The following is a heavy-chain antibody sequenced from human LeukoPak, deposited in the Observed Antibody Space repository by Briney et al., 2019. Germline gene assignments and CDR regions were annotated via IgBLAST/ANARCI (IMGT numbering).Heavy chain of an antibody. CDR3: ARLYCSSTSCYTRKGSFDY. Sequence: GESLKISCKGSGYTFSSYWIGWVRQMPGKGLEWMGIIYPGDSETSYSPSFQGQVTISADKSISTAYLQWSSLKASDTAMYYCARLYCSSTSCYTRKGSFDYWGQGTLVTVSS. CDR1: GYTFSSYW. J-gene: IGHJ4*02. V-gene: IGHV5-51*01. D-gene: IGHD2-2*02. CDR2: IYPGDSET.